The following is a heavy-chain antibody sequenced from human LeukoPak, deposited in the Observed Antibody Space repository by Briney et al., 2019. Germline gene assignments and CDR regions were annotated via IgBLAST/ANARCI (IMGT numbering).Heavy chain of an antibody. CDR3: ASSITMVRELYYMDV. CDR2: IIPIRGIT. V-gene: IGHV1-69*02. D-gene: IGHD3-10*01. Sequence: VATVKVSCKVSGGTFSSYNISWVRQAPGQGLEWMGSIIPIRGITNYAQKLQGRVTITADNTTSTAYMELRSMRSEDTAVYCCASSITMVRELYYMDVWGKGTTVTVSS. CDR1: GGTFSSYN. J-gene: IGHJ6*03.